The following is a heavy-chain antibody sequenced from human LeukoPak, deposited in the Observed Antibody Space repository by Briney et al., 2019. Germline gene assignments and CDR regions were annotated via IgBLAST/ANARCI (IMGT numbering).Heavy chain of an antibody. J-gene: IGHJ4*02. CDR1: GYSFTSYW. CDR3: VRHLSDITSCPNY. V-gene: IGHV5-51*01. CDR2: IYPGDSDT. Sequence: GESLKISCKGSGYSFTSYWIGWVRQMPRKGLEWMGIIYPGDSDTRYSPSFQGQVTISVDKSISTAYLQWSSLKASDTAIYYCVRHLSDITSCPNYWGPGTLITVAS. D-gene: IGHD2-2*01.